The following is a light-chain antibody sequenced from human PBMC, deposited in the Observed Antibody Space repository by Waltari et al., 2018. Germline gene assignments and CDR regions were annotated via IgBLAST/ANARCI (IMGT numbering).Light chain of an antibody. Sequence: DIQVTQSPSSLSASVGDRVTITCRASQRIGTSLSWYQHKPGKAPKLLIYAASRLQSGVPSRFSGSGSGTDFTRTVSSLQPEDFATYYCQQSYSTPWTFGQGAKVEIK. J-gene: IGKJ1*01. CDR2: AAS. CDR1: QRIGTS. CDR3: QQSYSTPWT. V-gene: IGKV1-39*01.